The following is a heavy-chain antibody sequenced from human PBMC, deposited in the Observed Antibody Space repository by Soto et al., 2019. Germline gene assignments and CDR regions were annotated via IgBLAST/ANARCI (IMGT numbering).Heavy chain of an antibody. CDR1: GYRFTGCY. Sequence: QVQLVQSGAEVKKSGASVKVSCQASGYRFTGCYLHWVRQAPGQGLEWMGWINPDRGVTKFAKKFQAWVTMSRDPSTNTAKMEVSSLRSDDTAVYYGASDPTPVTTFPGYYFDHWGRGTMVTVSS. V-gene: IGHV1-2*04. J-gene: IGHJ4*02. CDR2: INPDRGVT. CDR3: ASDPTPVTTFPGYYFDH. D-gene: IGHD3-9*01.